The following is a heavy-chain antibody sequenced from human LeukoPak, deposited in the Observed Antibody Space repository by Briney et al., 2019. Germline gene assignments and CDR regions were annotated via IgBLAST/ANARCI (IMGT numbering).Heavy chain of an antibody. CDR3: ESRYGDEGLDYYMDV. CDR1: GGSISSSSYY. D-gene: IGHD4-17*01. CDR2: IYYSGST. Sequence: SETLSLTCTVSGGSISSSSYYRGWIRQPPGKGLEWIGSIYYSGSTYYNPSLKSRVTISVDTSKNQFSLKLSSVTAADTAVYYCESRYGDEGLDYYMDVWGKGTTVTVSS. J-gene: IGHJ6*03. V-gene: IGHV4-39*01.